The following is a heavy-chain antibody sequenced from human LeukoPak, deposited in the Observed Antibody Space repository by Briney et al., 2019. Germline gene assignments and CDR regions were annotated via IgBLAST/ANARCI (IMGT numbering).Heavy chain of an antibody. J-gene: IGHJ6*03. V-gene: IGHV4-59*11. Sequence: PSETLSPTCTVSGGSISSHYWSWIRQPPGKGLEWIGYIYYSGSTNYNPSLKSRVTISVDTSKKQFSLKLSSVTAADTAVYYCARESIVVVPAADYYYYYMDVWGKGTTVTVSS. CDR2: IYYSGST. CDR3: ARESIVVVPAADYYYYYMDV. D-gene: IGHD2-2*01. CDR1: GGSISSHY.